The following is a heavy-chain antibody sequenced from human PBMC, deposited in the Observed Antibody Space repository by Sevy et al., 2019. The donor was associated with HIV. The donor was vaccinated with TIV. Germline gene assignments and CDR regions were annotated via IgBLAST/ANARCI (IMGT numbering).Heavy chain of an antibody. Sequence: GGSLRLSCAASGFTFSSYWMHWVRQVPGKGLVWVSRINSDGSSTTYADSVKGRFTISRDKAKNTLYLQMNSLRAEDTDLYYCTRADRLTTQPFDYWGQGTLVTVSS. J-gene: IGHJ4*02. D-gene: IGHD4-4*01. V-gene: IGHV3-74*01. CDR2: INSDGSST. CDR3: TRADRLTTQPFDY. CDR1: GFTFSSYW.